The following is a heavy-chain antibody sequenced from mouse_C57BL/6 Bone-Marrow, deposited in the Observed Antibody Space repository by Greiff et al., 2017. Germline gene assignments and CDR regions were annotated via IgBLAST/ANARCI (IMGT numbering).Heavy chain of an antibody. D-gene: IGHD2-1*01. CDR1: GYTFTDYY. V-gene: IGHV1-19*01. CDR3: ARGHYYGNYAFAY. Sequence: EVQLQQSGPVLVKPGASVKMSCKASGYTFTDYYMNWVKPSHGKSLEWIGVINPYNGGTSYNQKFKGKATLTVDKSSSTAYMELNSLTSEDSAVYYCARGHYYGNYAFAYWGQGTLVTVSA. J-gene: IGHJ3*01. CDR2: INPYNGGT.